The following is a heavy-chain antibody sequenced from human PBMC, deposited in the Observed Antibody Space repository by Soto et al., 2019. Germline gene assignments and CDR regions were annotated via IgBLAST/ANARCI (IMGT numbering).Heavy chain of an antibody. Sequence: GGSLRLSCAASGFTFRTYTMNWVRQAPGKGLEWISYISSSSSTIYYADSVKGRFTISRDSAKNSLYLQMNSLRAEYTAVYYCARFLTGYYTFDYWGQGTLVTVSS. CDR1: GFTFRTYT. D-gene: IGHD3-9*01. CDR3: ARFLTGYYTFDY. V-gene: IGHV3-48*01. J-gene: IGHJ4*02. CDR2: ISSSSSTI.